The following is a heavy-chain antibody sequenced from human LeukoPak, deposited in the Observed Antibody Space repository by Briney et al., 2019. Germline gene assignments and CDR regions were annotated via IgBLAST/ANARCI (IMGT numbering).Heavy chain of an antibody. D-gene: IGHD2-2*01. CDR3: ARLGYCSSTSCYLFDY. J-gene: IGHJ4*02. V-gene: IGHV4-4*02. CDR2: IYHSGST. CDR1: GGSISSSNW. Sequence: SETLSLTCAVSGGSISSSNWWSWVRQPPGKGLEWIGEIYHSGSTNYNPSPKSRVTISVDKSKNQFSLKLSSVTAADTAVYYCARLGYCSSTSCYLFDYWGQGTLVTVSS.